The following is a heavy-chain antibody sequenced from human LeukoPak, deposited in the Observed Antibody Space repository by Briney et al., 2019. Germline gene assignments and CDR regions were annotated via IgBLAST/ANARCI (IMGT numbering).Heavy chain of an antibody. CDR2: INHSGST. Sequence: PSETLSLTCVVYGGSFSGYYWSWIRQPPGKGLEWIGEINHSGSTNYNPSLKSRVTISVDTSKNQFSLKLSSVTAADTAVYYCARNTYYDFWSGFYYYYYYMDVWGKGTTVTVSS. CDR3: ARNTYYDFWSGFYYYYYYMDV. CDR1: GGSFSGYY. D-gene: IGHD3-3*01. J-gene: IGHJ6*03. V-gene: IGHV4-34*01.